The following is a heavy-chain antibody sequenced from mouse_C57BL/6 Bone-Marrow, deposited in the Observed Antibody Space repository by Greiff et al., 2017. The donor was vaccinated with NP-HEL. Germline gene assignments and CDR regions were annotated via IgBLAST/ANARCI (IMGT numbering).Heavy chain of an antibody. CDR3: TAYYSNHPGYFDV. J-gene: IGHJ1*03. Sequence: EVKLQESGGGLVQPGGSMKLSCVASGFTFSNYWMNWVRQSPEKGLEWVAQFRLKSDNYATHYAESVKGRFTISRDDSKSSVYLQMNNLRAEDTGIYYCTAYYSNHPGYFDVWGTGTTVTVSS. D-gene: IGHD2-5*01. V-gene: IGHV6-3*01. CDR1: GFTFSNYW. CDR2: FRLKSDNYAT.